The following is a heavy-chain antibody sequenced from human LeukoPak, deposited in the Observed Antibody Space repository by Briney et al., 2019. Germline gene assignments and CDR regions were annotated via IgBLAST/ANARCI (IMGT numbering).Heavy chain of an antibody. CDR1: GGSITSYY. J-gene: IGHJ6*03. Sequence: SETLSLTCTVSGGSITSYYWSWIRQPPGKGLEWIGYIHYSGSTNHNPSLKSRVIMSADTSENQFSLNLSSVTAADTAVYYCARVRDYTYMDVWGKGTTVTVSS. V-gene: IGHV4-59*01. D-gene: IGHD4-11*01. CDR2: IHYSGST. CDR3: ARVRDYTYMDV.